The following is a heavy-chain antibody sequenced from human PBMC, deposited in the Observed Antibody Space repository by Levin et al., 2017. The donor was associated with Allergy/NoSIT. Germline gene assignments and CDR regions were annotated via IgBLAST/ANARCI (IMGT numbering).Heavy chain of an antibody. Sequence: SETLSLTCTVSSGSINSNFYWGWLRQPPGKGLEWIAGVSYSSSTYYNPSFKGRVTISVDTSKNQFSLKLTFLTAADTAIYYCARLLCRHNYYYYYYMDVWGRGTAVTVSS. CDR1: SGSINSNFY. CDR3: ARLLCRHNYYYYYYMDV. CDR2: VSYSSST. V-gene: IGHV4-39*01. J-gene: IGHJ6*03.